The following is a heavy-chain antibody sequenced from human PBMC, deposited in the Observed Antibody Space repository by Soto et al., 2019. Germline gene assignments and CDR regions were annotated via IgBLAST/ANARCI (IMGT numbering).Heavy chain of an antibody. V-gene: IGHV3-48*01. J-gene: IGHJ6*02. D-gene: IGHD2-21*02. Sequence: EVQLVESGGGLVQPGGSLRLSCAASGFTFSGYSMNWVRQAPGKGLEWVSYISSSSSTIYYADSVKGRFTISRDNXKXSXXLQMNCLRAEDKAVYYCARMRCGGDCSRCYCGMGVWGQGTTGTVSS. CDR3: ARMRCGGDCSRCYCGMGV. CDR1: GFTFSGYS. CDR2: ISSSSSTI.